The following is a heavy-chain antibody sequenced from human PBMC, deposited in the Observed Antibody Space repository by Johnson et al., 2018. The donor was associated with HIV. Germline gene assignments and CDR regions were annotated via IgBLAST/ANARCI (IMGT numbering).Heavy chain of an antibody. CDR3: ARDQVVEMATIIGDDAFDM. V-gene: IGHV3-30-3*01. J-gene: IGHJ3*02. CDR1: GFTFSSYA. Sequence: QMLLVESGGGLVKPGGSLRLSCAASGFTFSSYAMHWVRQAPGKGLEWVAVISYDGSNKYYADSVKGRFTISRDNSKNTLYLQMNSLRAEDTAVYYCARDQVVEMATIIGDDAFDMWGQGTMVTVYS. D-gene: IGHD5-24*01. CDR2: ISYDGSNK.